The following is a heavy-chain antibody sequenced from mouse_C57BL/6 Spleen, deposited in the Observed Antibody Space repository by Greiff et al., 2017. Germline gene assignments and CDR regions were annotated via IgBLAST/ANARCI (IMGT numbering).Heavy chain of an antibody. Sequence: VHVKQSGPELVKPGASVKMSCKASGYTFTDYNMHWVKQSHGKSLEWIGYINPNNGGTSYNQKFKGKATLTVNKSSSTAYMELRSLTSEDSAVYYCAREDGSSWFAYWGQGTLVTVSA. V-gene: IGHV1-22*01. CDR1: GYTFTDYN. CDR2: INPNNGGT. D-gene: IGHD1-1*01. CDR3: AREDGSSWFAY. J-gene: IGHJ3*01.